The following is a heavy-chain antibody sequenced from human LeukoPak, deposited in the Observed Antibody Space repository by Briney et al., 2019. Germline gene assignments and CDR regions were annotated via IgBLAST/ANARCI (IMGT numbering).Heavy chain of an antibody. Sequence: PSETLSLTCDVSGVSFSTYYWSWIRQSPEKGLEWIGEVNHSGYTNYNPSLKGRVTISVDPSKNQFSLKLSSVTAADTAVYYCARQLYGSDYWGQGTRLTVSS. V-gene: IGHV4-34*01. D-gene: IGHD4-17*01. J-gene: IGHJ4*02. CDR3: ARQLYGSDY. CDR1: GVSFSTYY. CDR2: VNHSGYT.